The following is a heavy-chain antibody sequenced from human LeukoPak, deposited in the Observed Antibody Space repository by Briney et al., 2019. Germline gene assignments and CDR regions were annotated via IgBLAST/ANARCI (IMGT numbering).Heavy chain of an antibody. CDR3: ARNYDFWSGYYFSGFDP. CDR1: GFTFSSYA. Sequence: GGSLRLSCAASGFTFSSYAMHWVRQAPGKGLEWVAVISYDGSNKYYADSVKGRFTISRDNSKNTLYLQMNSLRAEDTAVYYCARNYDFWSGYYFSGFDPWGQGTLVTVSS. V-gene: IGHV3-30*04. CDR2: ISYDGSNK. D-gene: IGHD3-3*01. J-gene: IGHJ5*02.